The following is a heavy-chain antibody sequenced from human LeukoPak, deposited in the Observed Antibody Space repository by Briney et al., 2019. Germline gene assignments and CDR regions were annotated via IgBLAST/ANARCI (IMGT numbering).Heavy chain of an antibody. V-gene: IGHV1-69*13. CDR1: GGTFSSYA. D-gene: IGHD3-22*01. Sequence: ASVKVSCKASGGTFSSYAISWVRQAPGQGLEWMGGIIPIFGTANYAQKFQGRVTITADESTSTAYMELSSLRSEDTAVYYCARDYYDSSGYYYGFWDYWGQGTLVTVSS. CDR2: IIPIFGTA. CDR3: ARDYYDSSGYYYGFWDY. J-gene: IGHJ4*02.